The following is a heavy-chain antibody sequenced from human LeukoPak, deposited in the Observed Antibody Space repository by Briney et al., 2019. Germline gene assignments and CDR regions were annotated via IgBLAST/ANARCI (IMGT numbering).Heavy chain of an antibody. D-gene: IGHD3-22*01. V-gene: IGHV1-2*02. CDR3: ARAEGIVVVSIGVFDY. CDR2: INPNSGGT. CDR1: GYTFTGYY. J-gene: IGHJ4*02. Sequence: ASVKVSCKASGYTFTGYYMHWVRQAPGQGLEWMGWINPNSGGTNYAQKFQGRVTKTRDTSISTAYMGLSRLRSDDTAVYYCARAEGIVVVSIGVFDYWGQGTLVTVSS.